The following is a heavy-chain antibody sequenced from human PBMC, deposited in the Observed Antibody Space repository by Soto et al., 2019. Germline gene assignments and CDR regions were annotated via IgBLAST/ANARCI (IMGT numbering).Heavy chain of an antibody. J-gene: IGHJ5*02. V-gene: IGHV4-4*07. CDR3: ARTLEAAGAENWFDP. CDR2: IYSSGST. D-gene: IGHD6-13*01. Sequence: PSETLSLTCSVSGGSISSYYWSWIRQPAGKGLEWIGRIYSSGSTKYNPSLKSRVIMSVDTSRNQFSLKLYSVTAADTAVYYCARTLEAAGAENWFDPWGQGTLVTAPQ. CDR1: GGSISSYY.